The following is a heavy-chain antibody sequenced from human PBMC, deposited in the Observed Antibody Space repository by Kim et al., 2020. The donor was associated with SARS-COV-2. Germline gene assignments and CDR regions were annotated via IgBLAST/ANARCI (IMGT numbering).Heavy chain of an antibody. Sequence: GGSLRLSCAASGFTFSSYSMNWVRQAPGKGLEWVSSISSSSSYIYYADSVKGRFTISRDNAKNSLYLQMNSLRAEDTAVYYCARDRNSYGSSVDYWGQGTLVTVSS. CDR2: ISSSSSYI. CDR1: GFTFSSYS. CDR3: ARDRNSYGSSVDY. V-gene: IGHV3-21*01. D-gene: IGHD5-18*01. J-gene: IGHJ4*02.